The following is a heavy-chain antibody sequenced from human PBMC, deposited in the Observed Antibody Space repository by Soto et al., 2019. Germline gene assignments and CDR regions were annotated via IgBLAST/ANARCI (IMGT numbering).Heavy chain of an antibody. Sequence: GASVKVSCKASGYTFTSYYMHWVRPAPGQGLEWMGIINPSGGSTRYAQKFQGRVTITRDTSASTAYMELSSLRSEDTAVYYCARVGVRNYDFWSGYYLSDPWGQGTLVTVSS. V-gene: IGHV1-46*01. CDR3: ARVGVRNYDFWSGYYLSDP. D-gene: IGHD3-3*01. CDR1: GYTFTSYY. CDR2: INPSGGST. J-gene: IGHJ5*02.